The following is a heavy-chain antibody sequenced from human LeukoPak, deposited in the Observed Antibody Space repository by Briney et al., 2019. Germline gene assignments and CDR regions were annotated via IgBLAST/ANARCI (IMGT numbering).Heavy chain of an antibody. V-gene: IGHV7-4-1*02. CDR2: INTNTGNP. Sequence: ASVKVSCKASGYSFTSNYIHWVRQAPGQGLEWMGWINTNTGNPTYAQGFTGRFVFSLDTSVSTAYLQISSLKAEDTAVYYCARVAYGDYVFAFDYWGQGTLVTVSS. D-gene: IGHD4-17*01. CDR3: ARVAYGDYVFAFDY. J-gene: IGHJ4*02. CDR1: GYSFTSNY.